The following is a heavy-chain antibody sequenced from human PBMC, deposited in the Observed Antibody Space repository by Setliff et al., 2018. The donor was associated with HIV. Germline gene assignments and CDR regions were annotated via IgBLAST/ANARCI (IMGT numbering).Heavy chain of an antibody. CDR1: GYTFTSYD. CDR3: ATTTLGWSDDACDI. J-gene: IGHJ3*02. V-gene: IGHV1-8*02. D-gene: IGHD3-16*01. Sequence: ASVKVSCKASGYTFTSYDINWVRQATGQGLEWMGWLNPNSGNTGYAQKFPGRVTMTRNTSISTAYMELRSLRSGDTAMYYCATTTLGWSDDACDIWGQGAMVTVSS. CDR2: LNPNSGNT.